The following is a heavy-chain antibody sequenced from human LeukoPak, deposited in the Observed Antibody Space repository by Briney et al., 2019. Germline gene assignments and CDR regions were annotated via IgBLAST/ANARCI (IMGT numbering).Heavy chain of an antibody. Sequence: PGGSLRLSCAASGFTFNTYALHWVRQAPGKGLEWVSYISSSGSTIYYADSVKGRFTISRDNAKNSLYLQMNSLRAEDTAVYYCAREETYYYDSSGLGYWGQGTLVTVSS. CDR1: GFTFNTYA. CDR2: ISSSGSTI. D-gene: IGHD3-22*01. CDR3: AREETYYYDSSGLGY. V-gene: IGHV3-48*04. J-gene: IGHJ4*02.